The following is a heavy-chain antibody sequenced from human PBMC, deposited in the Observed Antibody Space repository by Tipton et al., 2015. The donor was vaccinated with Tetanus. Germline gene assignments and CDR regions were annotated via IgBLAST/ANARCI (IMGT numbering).Heavy chain of an antibody. CDR1: DESISSSSYS. Sequence: TLSLTCTVSDESISSSSYSWGWIRQPPGQGLEWLGYIYQTDSTYYNPSVRSRLTLSLRRSKNQVSLKLSSVTAADTAVYYCVRGRGLGAYSFGFEYWGQGALVTVSS. CDR2: IYQTDST. D-gene: IGHD3-16*01. J-gene: IGHJ4*02. V-gene: IGHV4-30-2*01. CDR3: VRGRGLGAYSFGFEY.